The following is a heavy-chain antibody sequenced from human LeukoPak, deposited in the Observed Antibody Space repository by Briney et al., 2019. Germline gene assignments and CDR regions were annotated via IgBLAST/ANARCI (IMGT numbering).Heavy chain of an antibody. CDR2: IYYSGST. CDR3: ARAPGYDYVWGGYRYMHDYFDY. Sequence: SDTLSLTCNVSGGSISSGGYYWSWIRQHPGKGLEWIGYIYYSGSTYYNPSLKSRVTISVDTSKNQFSLKLSSVTAADTAVYYCARAPGYDYVWGGYRYMHDYFDYWGQGTLVTVSS. CDR1: GGSISSGGYY. J-gene: IGHJ4*02. V-gene: IGHV4-31*03. D-gene: IGHD3-16*02.